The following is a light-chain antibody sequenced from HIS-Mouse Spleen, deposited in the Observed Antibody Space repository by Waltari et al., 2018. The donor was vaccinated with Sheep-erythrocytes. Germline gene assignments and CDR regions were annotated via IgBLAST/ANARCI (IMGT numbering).Light chain of an antibody. CDR3: QQFNNYPRT. V-gene: IGKV1D-13*01. CDR1: QGISSA. CDR2: DAS. Sequence: AIQLTQSPSSLPASVGYRVTITCRASQGISSALSWYQQKPGKAPKLLIYDASSLESGGPSRFSGSGSGTDFTLTISSLQPEDFATYYCQQFNNYPRTFGQGTKVEIK. J-gene: IGKJ1*01.